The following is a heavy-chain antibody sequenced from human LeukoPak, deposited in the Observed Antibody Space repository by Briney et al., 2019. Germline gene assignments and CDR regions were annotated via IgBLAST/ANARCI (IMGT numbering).Heavy chain of an antibody. V-gene: IGHV3-9*01. J-gene: IGHJ4*02. Sequence: PGGSLRLSCAASGFTFDDYAMHWVRQAPGKGLEWVSGISWNSGSIGYADSVKGRFTISRDNAKNSLYLQMNSLRAEDTAVYYCAKGEDGYNVDYWGQGTLVTVSS. CDR1: GFTFDDYA. CDR2: ISWNSGSI. CDR3: AKGEDGYNVDY. D-gene: IGHD5-24*01.